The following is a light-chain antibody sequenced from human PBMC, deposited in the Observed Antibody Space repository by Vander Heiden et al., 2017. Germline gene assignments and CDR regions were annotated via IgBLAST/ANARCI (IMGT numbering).Light chain of an antibody. Sequence: IWMTQSPSLVSASTGETVTISCRTSQDISRHLAWFQQKPGKAPELLIYASSTLQSGVPSRFSGSGSGTHFTLTISSLQSEDFATYFCLHYHNFPHTFGQGTRLEIK. J-gene: IGKJ2*01. CDR2: ASS. CDR1: QDISRH. V-gene: IGKV1D-8*01. CDR3: LHYHNFPHT.